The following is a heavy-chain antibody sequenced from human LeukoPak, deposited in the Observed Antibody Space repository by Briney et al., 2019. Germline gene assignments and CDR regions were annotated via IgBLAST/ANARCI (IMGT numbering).Heavy chain of an antibody. J-gene: IGHJ6*02. Sequence: GGSLRLSCAASGFTFSNYAMTWVRQGPGKGLEWVSTVSNSGGTTFYADSVEGRFTISRDNSKNTLYLQMSSLRAEDTAVYYCARDSGSYYYGMDVWGQGTTVTVSS. CDR2: VSNSGGTT. CDR1: GFTFSNYA. CDR3: ARDSGSYYYGMDV. D-gene: IGHD1-26*01. V-gene: IGHV3-23*01.